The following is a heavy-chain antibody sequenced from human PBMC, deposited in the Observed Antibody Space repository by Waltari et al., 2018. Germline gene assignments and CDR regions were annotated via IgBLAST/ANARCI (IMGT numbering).Heavy chain of an antibody. CDR2: IYYSGST. Sequence: QVQLQESGPGLVKPSQTLSLTCTVSGGSISSGGYSWSWIRQPPGKGLEWIGDIYYSGSTDYNPYHKSRVTTSVDTAKNQFSLKLSSGIAADTAVYYCARSPGQGTNDYWGQGTLVTVAS. D-gene: IGHD1-1*01. CDR3: ARSPGQGTNDY. J-gene: IGHJ4*02. CDR1: GGSISSGGYS. V-gene: IGHV4-31*03.